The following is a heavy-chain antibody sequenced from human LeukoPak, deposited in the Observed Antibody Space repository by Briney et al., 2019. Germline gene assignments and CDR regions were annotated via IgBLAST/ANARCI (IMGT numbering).Heavy chain of an antibody. D-gene: IGHD6-13*01. CDR2: ISWDSGSL. CDR1: GFTFDNYA. Sequence: GGSLRLSCAASGFTFDNYAMHWVRQAPGKGLEWVSGISWDSGSLGYADSVKGRFTISRDNAKNSLYLQMNSLRAEDMALYYCAKEAPPGTKEFDYWGQGTLVTVSS. CDR3: AKEAPPGTKEFDY. J-gene: IGHJ4*02. V-gene: IGHV3-9*03.